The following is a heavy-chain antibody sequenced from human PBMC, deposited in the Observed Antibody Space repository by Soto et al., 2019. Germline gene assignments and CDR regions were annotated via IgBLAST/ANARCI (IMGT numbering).Heavy chain of an antibody. CDR2: IAYDGRNK. V-gene: IGHV3-30*04. Sequence: QVQLVESGGGVVQTGRSLRLSCAASGFTFCSYAMHWVRQAPGKGLEWVAVIAYDGRNKYYADSVKGRFTISRDNSKNTLYLQMNSLRIEDTAVYYCARELERVFDYWGQGTLVTVSS. CDR3: ARELERVFDY. D-gene: IGHD1-1*01. CDR1: GFTFCSYA. J-gene: IGHJ4*02.